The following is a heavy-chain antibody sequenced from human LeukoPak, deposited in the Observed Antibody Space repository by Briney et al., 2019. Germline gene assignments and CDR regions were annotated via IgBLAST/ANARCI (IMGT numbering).Heavy chain of an antibody. CDR2: FKTKYHQV. J-gene: IGHJ4*02. CDR1: GFTFSDYA. D-gene: IGHD4-11*01. CDR3: ARSVPDYTRFDF. V-gene: IGHV3-23*05. Sequence: GGSLRLSCVASGFTFSDYAMNWVRQAPGKGLEWVSTFKTKYHQVYFAESVRGRFTISTDNSRNTVFLQMNSLRAADTALYYCARSVPDYTRFDFWGQGALVTVSS.